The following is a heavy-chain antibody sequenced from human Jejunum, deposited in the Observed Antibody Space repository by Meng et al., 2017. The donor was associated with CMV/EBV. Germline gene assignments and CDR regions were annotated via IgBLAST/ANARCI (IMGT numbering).Heavy chain of an antibody. D-gene: IGHD1-26*01. CDR1: EYTFTDYY. J-gene: IGHJ4*02. Sequence: KAYEYTFTDYYMQWVRQAPGQGLEWMGWINPNTGDTNYAQKFQGRVTMTRDMSINTVYMELTRLRSDDTAVYYCAKDGGSYLDYYFDYWGQGTLVTVSS. CDR2: INPNTGDT. CDR3: AKDGGSYLDYYFDY. V-gene: IGHV1-2*02.